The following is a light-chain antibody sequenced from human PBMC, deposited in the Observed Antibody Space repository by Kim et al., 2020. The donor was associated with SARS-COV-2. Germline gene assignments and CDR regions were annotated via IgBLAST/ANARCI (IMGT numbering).Light chain of an antibody. CDR1: SSNIGKNF. V-gene: IGLV1-51*01. J-gene: IGLJ1*01. CDR2: DND. CDR3: GTWDSSLSAYV. Sequence: QSVLTQPPSVSAAAGQKVIISCSGSSSNIGKNFVSWYQQLPGTAPKLLIYDNDKRPSGIPDRFSGSKSGTSATLGITGLQTGDEAEYYCGTWDSSLSAYVFGSGTKVTVL.